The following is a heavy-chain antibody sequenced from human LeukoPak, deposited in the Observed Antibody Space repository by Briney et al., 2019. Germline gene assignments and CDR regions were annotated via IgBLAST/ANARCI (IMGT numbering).Heavy chain of an antibody. Sequence: GGSLRLSCAASRFTFSNYWMHWVRQAPGKGLVWVSRINSDGSARSHADSVKGRFTISRDNAKKTLYLQMTSLRTEDTAVYYCASASSHRIAAGGNYWGQGILVTVSS. J-gene: IGHJ4*02. CDR3: ASASSHRIAAGGNY. CDR2: INSDGSAR. V-gene: IGHV3-74*01. D-gene: IGHD6-13*01. CDR1: RFTFSNYW.